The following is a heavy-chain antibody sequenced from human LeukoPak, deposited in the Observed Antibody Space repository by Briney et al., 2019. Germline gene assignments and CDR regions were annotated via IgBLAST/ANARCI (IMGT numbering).Heavy chain of an antibody. CDR1: GFTFSGYP. CDR2: ISYDGSNK. CDR3: AKDVGKWESLHFFDY. Sequence: GKSLRLSCAASGFTFSGYPIHWVRQAPGKGLEWVAVISYDGSNKYYADSVTGRFTISRDNSRNTLYLQMNSLRGDDTAVYYCAKDVGKWESLHFFDYWGQGTLVTVSS. V-gene: IGHV3-30-3*02. D-gene: IGHD1-26*01. J-gene: IGHJ4*02.